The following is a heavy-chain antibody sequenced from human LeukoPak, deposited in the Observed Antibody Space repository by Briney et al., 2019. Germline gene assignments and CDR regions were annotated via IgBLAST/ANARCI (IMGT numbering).Heavy chain of an antibody. D-gene: IGHD5-18*01. J-gene: IGHJ4*02. Sequence: GGSLRLSCAASGFTFSNAWMSWVRQTPGKGLEWVSGISESGDSTSYTDSVKGRFTISRDNSKNTLYLQITSLRAEDTAVYYCAKRGYSYGPDYFDYWGQGALVTVSS. CDR1: GFTFSNAW. V-gene: IGHV3-23*01. CDR2: ISESGDST. CDR3: AKRGYSYGPDYFDY.